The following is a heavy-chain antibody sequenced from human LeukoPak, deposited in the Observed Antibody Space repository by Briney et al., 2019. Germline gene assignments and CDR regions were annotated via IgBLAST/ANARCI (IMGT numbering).Heavy chain of an antibody. CDR1: GGSISSGGYY. J-gene: IGHJ4*02. CDR2: IYYSGST. CDR3: ARVRCSGGSCYSDY. V-gene: IGHV4-31*03. Sequence: IPSETLSLTCTVSGGSISSGGYYWSWIRQHPGKGQEWIGYIYYSGSTYYNPSLKSRVTISVDTSKNQFSLKLSSVTAADTAVYYCARVRCSGGSCYSDYWGQGTLVTVSS. D-gene: IGHD2-15*01.